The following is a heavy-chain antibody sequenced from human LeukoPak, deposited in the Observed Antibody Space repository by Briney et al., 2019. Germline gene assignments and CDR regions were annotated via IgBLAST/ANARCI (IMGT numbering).Heavy chain of an antibody. CDR3: AKDYVLRYFPY. CDR1: GFTFSSYA. CDR2: ISGSGGST. J-gene: IGHJ4*02. V-gene: IGHV3-23*01. D-gene: IGHD3-9*01. Sequence: PGGSLRLSCAASGFTFSSYAMTWIRQAPGKGLEWVSSISGSGGSTYYADSVKGRFTISRDNSKNTLFLQMNSLRAEDTAVYYCAKDYVLRYFPYWGQGTLVTVSS.